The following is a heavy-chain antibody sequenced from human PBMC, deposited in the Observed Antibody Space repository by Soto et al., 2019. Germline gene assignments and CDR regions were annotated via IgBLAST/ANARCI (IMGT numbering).Heavy chain of an antibody. D-gene: IGHD3-16*01. CDR2: INPNSGGT. CDR3: ARSVGDNAYYYGMHV. Sequence: ASVKVSCKASGYTFTGYYMHWVRQAPGQGLEWMGWINPNSGGTNYAQKFQGRVTMTRDTSISTAYMELSRLRSDDTAVYYCARSVGDNAYYYGMHVWGQGTTVTVS. J-gene: IGHJ6*02. CDR1: GYTFTGYY. V-gene: IGHV1-2*02.